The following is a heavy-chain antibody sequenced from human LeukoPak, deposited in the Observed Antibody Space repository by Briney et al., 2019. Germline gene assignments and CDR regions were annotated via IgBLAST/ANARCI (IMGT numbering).Heavy chain of an antibody. CDR3: AKLRGGRWLQLASPYFDY. V-gene: IGHV3-23*01. Sequence: GGSLRLSCAASGFTFSSSAMHWVRQAPGKGLEWVSAISGSGGSTYYADSVKGRFTISRDNSKNTLYLQMNSLRAEDTAVYYCAKLRGGRWLQLASPYFDYWGQGTLVTVSS. D-gene: IGHD5-12*01. J-gene: IGHJ4*02. CDR2: ISGSGGST. CDR1: GFTFSSSA.